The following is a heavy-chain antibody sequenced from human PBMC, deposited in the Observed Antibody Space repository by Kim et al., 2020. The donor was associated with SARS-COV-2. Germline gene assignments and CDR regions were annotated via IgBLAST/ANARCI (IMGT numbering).Heavy chain of an antibody. D-gene: IGHD6-19*01. V-gene: IGHV6-1*01. CDR2: TYYRSKWYN. CDR3: ARGHIPGYSSGWGPYYDYGMDV. CDR1: GDSVSSNSAA. Sequence: SQTLSLTCAISGDSVSSNSAAWNWIRQSPSRGLEWLGRTYYRSKWYNDYAVSVKSRITINPDTSKNQFSLQLNSVTPEDTAVYYCARGHIPGYSSGWGPYYDYGMDVWCQGTTVTVSS. J-gene: IGHJ6*02.